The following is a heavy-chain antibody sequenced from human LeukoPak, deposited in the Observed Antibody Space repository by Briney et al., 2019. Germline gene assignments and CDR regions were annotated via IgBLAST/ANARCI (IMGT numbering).Heavy chain of an antibody. J-gene: IGHJ1*01. CDR2: INPNSGGT. V-gene: IGHV1-2*02. CDR3: RVLKTRMVEY. CDR1: RYALIDYH. Sequence: GAVKDSRKASRYALIDYHMHSVRQAPGQRVEWMGCINPNSGGTNNAQRFQGMVTITSDRSISTAYMELSRLRSGDTAVYYCRVLKTRMVEYWGQGSLVTVSS. D-gene: IGHD4-23*01.